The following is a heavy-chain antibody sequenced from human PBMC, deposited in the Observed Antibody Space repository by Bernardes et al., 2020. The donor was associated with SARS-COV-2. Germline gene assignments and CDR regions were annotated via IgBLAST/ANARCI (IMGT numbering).Heavy chain of an antibody. CDR3: ARHSGSALYYGSASLGY. Sequence: GGCLKSSSHGSGYSLTCYRVSWVRPIPGKGLEWLGRIDPSDSYTNYSPSFQGHVTISADKSISTAYLPWSSLKASDTAMYYCARHSGSALYYGSASLGYWGQRTLVTVSS. J-gene: IGHJ4*02. V-gene: IGHV5-10-1*01. CDR1: GYSLTCYR. CDR2: IDPSDSYT. D-gene: IGHD3-10*01.